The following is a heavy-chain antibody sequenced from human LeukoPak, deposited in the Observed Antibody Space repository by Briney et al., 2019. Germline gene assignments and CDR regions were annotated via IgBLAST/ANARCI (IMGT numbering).Heavy chain of an antibody. CDR1: GGSISSSSYY. V-gene: IGHV4-39*07. J-gene: IGHJ4*02. CDR3: AKLGSYYPDY. D-gene: IGHD1-26*01. CDR2: IYYSGST. Sequence: KPSETLSLTCTVSGGSISSSSYYWGWIRQPPGKGLEWIGSIYYSGSTYYNPSLKSRVTISVDTSKNQFSLKLSSVTAADTAVYYCAKLGSYYPDYWGQGTLVTVSS.